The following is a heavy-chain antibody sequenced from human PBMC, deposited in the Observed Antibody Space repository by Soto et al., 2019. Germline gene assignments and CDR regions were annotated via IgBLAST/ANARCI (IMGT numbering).Heavy chain of an antibody. CDR3: AKDLQSGASDF. J-gene: IGHJ4*02. V-gene: IGHV3-74*01. CDR2: INTDGSST. Sequence: EVQLVESGGGLVHPGGSLRLSCAASGFTFSNYWMHWVRQAPGKGLEWVSCINTDGSSTGYAASVKGRFTISRDNAKSPQYVQMNSLRAEDTAVYYCAKDLQSGASDFWGQGTLVTVSS. D-gene: IGHD4-4*01. CDR1: GFTFSNYW.